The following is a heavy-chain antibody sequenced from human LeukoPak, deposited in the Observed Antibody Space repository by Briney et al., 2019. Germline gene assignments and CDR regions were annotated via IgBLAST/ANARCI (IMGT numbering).Heavy chain of an antibody. CDR3: AKYRGFGDSYDS. D-gene: IGHD3-10*01. CDR1: GFPFSRND. J-gene: IGHJ4*02. CDR2: ISGSGDRT. V-gene: IGHV3-23*01. Sequence: GGSLRLSCAASGFPFSRNDMSWVRQAPGKGLEWVSSISGSGDRTYYADSVKGRFTISRDTSKNTLYLEMNSLRVEDAAVYYCAKYRGFGDSYDSWGQGTLVTVSS.